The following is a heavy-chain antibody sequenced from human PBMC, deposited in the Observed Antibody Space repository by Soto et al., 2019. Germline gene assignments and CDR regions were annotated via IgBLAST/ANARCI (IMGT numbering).Heavy chain of an antibody. CDR2: IYYSGST. CDR3: ARVMENDAFDI. D-gene: IGHD1-1*01. J-gene: IGHJ3*02. CDR1: GGSISSGGYY. V-gene: IGHV4-31*03. Sequence: SETLSLTCTVSGGSISSGGYYWSWIRQHPGKGLEWIGYIYYSGSTYYNPSLKSRVTISVDTSKNQFSLKLSSVTAADTAVYYCARVMENDAFDIWGQGTMVTVSS.